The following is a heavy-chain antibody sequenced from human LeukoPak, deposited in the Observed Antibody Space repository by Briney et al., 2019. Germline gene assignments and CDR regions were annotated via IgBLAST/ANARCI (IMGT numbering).Heavy chain of an antibody. J-gene: IGHJ4*02. CDR1: GFTLNRYW. CDR3: IRGSLTAGDY. Sequence: QPGGSLRLSCAASGFTLNRYWMHWVRKPPGKGLVWVSRINGDGSSTGYADSVKGRLTISRDNAKNTLYLQMNNLRADDTGVYYCIRGSLTAGDYWGQGTLVTVSS. D-gene: IGHD6-13*01. V-gene: IGHV3-74*01. CDR2: INGDGSST.